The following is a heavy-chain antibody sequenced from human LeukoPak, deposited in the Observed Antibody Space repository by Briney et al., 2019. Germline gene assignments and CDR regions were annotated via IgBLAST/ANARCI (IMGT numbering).Heavy chain of an antibody. CDR1: GGSISTYH. D-gene: IGHD3-3*01. Sequence: SETLSLTCTVSGGSISTYHWGWIRQPPGKGLEWFGSIYYSGSTYYNPSLKSRVTISVDTSKNQFSLKLSSVTAADTAVYYCARDYLNWSGHSHYFDYWGQGTLVTVSS. J-gene: IGHJ4*02. CDR2: IYYSGST. CDR3: ARDYLNWSGHSHYFDY. V-gene: IGHV4-39*07.